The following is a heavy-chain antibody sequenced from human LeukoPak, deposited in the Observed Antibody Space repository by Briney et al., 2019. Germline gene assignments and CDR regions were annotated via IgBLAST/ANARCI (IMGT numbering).Heavy chain of an antibody. Sequence: PGGSLRLSCAASGFTFSSYGMHWVRQAPAKGLEWVAVISYDGSNSYYADSVNGRFTISRDNSTNTLYLQINSLRAQDTAVYYCAKDDCSSTSCYRIVYYYYMDVWGKGTTVTVSS. CDR2: ISYDGSNS. D-gene: IGHD2-2*01. CDR1: GFTFSSYG. V-gene: IGHV3-30*18. CDR3: AKDDCSSTSCYRIVYYYYMDV. J-gene: IGHJ6*03.